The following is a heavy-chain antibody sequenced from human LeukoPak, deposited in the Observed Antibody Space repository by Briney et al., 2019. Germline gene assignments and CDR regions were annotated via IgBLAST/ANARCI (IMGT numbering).Heavy chain of an antibody. Sequence: GGSLRLSCAASGFTFSSYGMHWVRQAPGKGLEWVAVISYDGSNKYYADSVKGRFTISRDNSKNMLYLQMNSLRAEDTAVYYCGKEYSGCGELWLYVDYWGQGTLVTVSS. CDR3: GKEYSGCGELWLYVDY. CDR1: GFTFSSYG. CDR2: ISYDGSNK. J-gene: IGHJ4*02. V-gene: IGHV3-30*18. D-gene: IGHD3-10*01.